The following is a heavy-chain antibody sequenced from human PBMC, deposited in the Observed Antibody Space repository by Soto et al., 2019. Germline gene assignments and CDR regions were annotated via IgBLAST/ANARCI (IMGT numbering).Heavy chain of an antibody. D-gene: IGHD3-3*01. CDR2: IRSKAYGGTT. J-gene: IGHJ1*01. CDR3: TSGGFWSGYYTGSEYFQH. Sequence: GGSLRLSCTASGFTFGDYAMSWFRQAPGKGLEWVGFIRSKAYGGTTEYAASVKGRFTISRDDSKSIAYLQMNSLKTENTAENYCTSGGFWSGYYTGSEYFQHWGQGTLVTVSS. V-gene: IGHV3-49*03. CDR1: GFTFGDYA.